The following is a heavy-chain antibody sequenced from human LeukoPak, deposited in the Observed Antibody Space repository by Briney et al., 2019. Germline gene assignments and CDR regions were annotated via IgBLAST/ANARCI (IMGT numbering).Heavy chain of an antibody. CDR1: GGSISSGFYD. CDR2: IYTSKSM. CDR3: ARSRYFDWLLTY. Sequence: SETLSLTCTVSGGSISSGFYDWYWIRQPAGKGLEWIGHIYTSKSMNYNPSLKSRVTISVDTSKNQFSLKLTSVTAADTAVYYCARSRYFDWLLTYWGQGTLVTVSS. V-gene: IGHV4-61*09. J-gene: IGHJ4*02. D-gene: IGHD3-9*01.